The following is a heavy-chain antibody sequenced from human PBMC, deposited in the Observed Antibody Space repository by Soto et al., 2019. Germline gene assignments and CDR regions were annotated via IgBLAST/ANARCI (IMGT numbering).Heavy chain of an antibody. Sequence: EVQLLESGGGLVQPGGSLRLSCTASEFTFSNYAMSWVRQAPGKGLEWVSAISGSGGSTYYADSVKGRFTISRDNSKNTLYLQMNSLRAEDTAVYYCAKGKGLGRDAFDIWGQGTMVTVSS. CDR3: AKGKGLGRDAFDI. CDR1: EFTFSNYA. V-gene: IGHV3-23*01. J-gene: IGHJ3*02. D-gene: IGHD7-27*01. CDR2: ISGSGGST.